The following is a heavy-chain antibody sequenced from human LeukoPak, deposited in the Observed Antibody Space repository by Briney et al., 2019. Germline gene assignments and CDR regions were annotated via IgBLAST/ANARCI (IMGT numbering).Heavy chain of an antibody. CDR1: GGSISSSNW. CDR2: IYHSGST. D-gene: IGHD3-10*01. CDR3: ARRRVDTMVRGVIMWYYYYYMDV. J-gene: IGHJ6*03. V-gene: IGHV4-4*02. Sequence: PSGTLSLTCAVSGGSISSSNWWSWVRQPPGKGLEWIGEIYHSGSTNYNPSLKSRVTISVDKSKNQFSLKLSSVTAADTAVYYCARRRVDTMVRGVIMWYYYYYMDVWGKGTTVTISS.